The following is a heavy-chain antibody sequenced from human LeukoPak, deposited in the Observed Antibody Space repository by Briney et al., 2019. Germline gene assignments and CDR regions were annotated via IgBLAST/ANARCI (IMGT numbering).Heavy chain of an antibody. Sequence: SETLSLTCAAYGGSFSGYYWSWIRQPPGKGLEWIGEINHSGSTNYNPSLKSRVTISVDTSKNQFSLKLSSVTAADTAVYYCARPNSGWLVRRVFDYWGQGTLVTVSS. CDR1: GGSFSGYY. D-gene: IGHD6-19*01. V-gene: IGHV4-34*01. CDR2: INHSGST. CDR3: ARPNSGWLVRRVFDY. J-gene: IGHJ4*02.